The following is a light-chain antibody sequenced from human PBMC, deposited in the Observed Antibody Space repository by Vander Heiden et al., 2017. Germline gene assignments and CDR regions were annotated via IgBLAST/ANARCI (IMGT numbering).Light chain of an antibody. CDR2: AAS. CDR1: QSISSY. CDR3: QQSYSTPFT. V-gene: IGKV1-39*01. J-gene: IGKJ3*01. Sequence: DIQMTQSPSSLSASVGDRVTITCRASQSISSYLNWYQQKPGKAPNLLIYAASSLQGGVPSRFSGSGSGTDFTLTISSLQPEDFATYYCQQSYSTPFTFGPGTKVHIK.